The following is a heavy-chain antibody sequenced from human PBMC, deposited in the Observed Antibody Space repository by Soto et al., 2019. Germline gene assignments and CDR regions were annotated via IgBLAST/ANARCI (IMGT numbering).Heavy chain of an antibody. V-gene: IGHV1-69*13. CDR3: ATPLGYCISTSCYAGGLDY. Sequence: GASMKVSCKASGGTFSSYAISWVRQAPGQGLEWKGRIIPIFGTANYAQKFQGRVTITADDSTGTAYMELSSLRSEDTAVYYCATPLGYCISTSCYAGGLDYWGQGTLVTVSS. CDR2: IIPIFGTA. CDR1: GGTFSSYA. D-gene: IGHD2-2*01. J-gene: IGHJ4*02.